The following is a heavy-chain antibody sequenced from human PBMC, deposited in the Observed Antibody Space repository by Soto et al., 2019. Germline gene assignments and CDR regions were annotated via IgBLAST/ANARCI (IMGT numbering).Heavy chain of an antibody. CDR3: ARDPETTVTTYDDAFDT. V-gene: IGHV1-46*03. D-gene: IGHD4-17*01. CDR2: IVPSGGST. CDR1: GYTFSSYY. J-gene: IGHJ3*02. Sequence: ASVKVSCKASGYTFSSYYMHWVRQAPGQGLEWMGIIVPSGGSTSYAQKFQGRVTMTRDTSTSTVYMELSSLRSEDTAVYYCARDPETTVTTYDDAFDTWGQGTMVTVSS.